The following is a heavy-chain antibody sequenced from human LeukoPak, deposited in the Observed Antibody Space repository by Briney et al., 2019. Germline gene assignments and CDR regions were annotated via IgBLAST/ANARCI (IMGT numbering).Heavy chain of an antibody. CDR1: GFTFSSYW. V-gene: IGHV3-7*01. CDR2: IKQDGSEK. Sequence: PGGSLRLSCAASGFTFSSYWMSWVRQAPGKGLEWVANIKQDGSEKYYVDSVKGRFTISRDNAKNSLYLQMNSLRAEDTAVYYCARAAEYSSSWYVYWGQGTLVTVSS. J-gene: IGHJ4*02. CDR3: ARAAEYSSSWYVY. D-gene: IGHD6-13*01.